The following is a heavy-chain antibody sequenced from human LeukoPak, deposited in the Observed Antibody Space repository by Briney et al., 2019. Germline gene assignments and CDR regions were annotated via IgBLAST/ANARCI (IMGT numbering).Heavy chain of an antibody. CDR3: AKDSFSYNGIFDALDV. J-gene: IGHJ3*01. Sequence: GGSLRLSCVASGFTFSDYAMTCVRQAPGKGLEWVSSTGPVHYADSVKGRFTISRDDSKNTLFLQMNSLRAEDTAIYYCAKDSFSYNGIFDALDVWGQGTMVTVSS. CDR2: TGPV. D-gene: IGHD2-8*01. V-gene: IGHV3-23*01. CDR1: GFTFSDYA.